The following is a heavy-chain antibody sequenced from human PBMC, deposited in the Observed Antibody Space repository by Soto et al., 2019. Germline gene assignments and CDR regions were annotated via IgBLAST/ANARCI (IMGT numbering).Heavy chain of an antibody. Sequence: QVQLVQSGAEVKKPGASVKVSCKASGYTFTSYYMHWVRQAPGQGLEWMGIINPSGGSTSYAQKFQGRVTMTRDKSTTTVYMELSSMRSEDTAVYYCARLPITIGKFYFDYWGQGTLVTVSS. CDR3: ARLPITIGKFYFDY. CDR2: INPSGGST. D-gene: IGHD3-9*01. J-gene: IGHJ4*02. CDR1: GYTFTSYY. V-gene: IGHV1-46*01.